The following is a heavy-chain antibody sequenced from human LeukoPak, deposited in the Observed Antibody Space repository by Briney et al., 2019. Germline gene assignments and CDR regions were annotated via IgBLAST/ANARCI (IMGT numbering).Heavy chain of an antibody. CDR2: MNPNSGNT. V-gene: IGHV1-8*01. D-gene: IGHD3-3*01. CDR3: ARVPLISNYDFGSGYLVYGMDV. J-gene: IGHJ6*02. CDR1: GYTFTRYD. Sequence: ASVKVSCKASGYTFTRYDINWVRQAIGQGLETIRWMNPNSGNTGYAQKFQGRFTMTRNTSISTAYMELSSLRSEDTAVYYCARVPLISNYDFGSGYLVYGMDVWGQWTTVTCSS.